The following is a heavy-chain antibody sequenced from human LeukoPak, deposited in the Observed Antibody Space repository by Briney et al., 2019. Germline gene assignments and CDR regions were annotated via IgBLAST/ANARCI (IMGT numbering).Heavy chain of an antibody. Sequence: PGGSLRLSYAASGFTSSTYWMSWVRQAPGKGLEWVANIKQDGSEKYYVDSVKGRFTISRDNAKNSLYLQMNSLRAEDTAVYYCARDRGSSGWYEFDYWGQGTLVTVSS. D-gene: IGHD6-19*01. CDR2: IKQDGSEK. V-gene: IGHV3-7*01. CDR3: ARDRGSSGWYEFDY. CDR1: GFTSSTYW. J-gene: IGHJ4*02.